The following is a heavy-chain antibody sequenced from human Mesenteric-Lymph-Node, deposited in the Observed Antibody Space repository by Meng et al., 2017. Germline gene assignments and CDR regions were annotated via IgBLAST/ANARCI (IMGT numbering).Heavy chain of an antibody. V-gene: IGHV3-30*18. J-gene: IGHJ4*02. D-gene: IGHD6-13*01. CDR3: AKVAYASTWYVPHFDY. CDR2: ISYDGSNK. Sequence: QVQLVESGGGVVQPGRSRRLSCATSGFTLSTEGMHWVRQAPGKGLGWVAVISYDGSNKYYAESVKGRFTISRDNSKNTLHLQMNSLRAEDTAVYYCAKVAYASTWYVPHFDYWGQGTLVTVSS. CDR1: GFTLSTEG.